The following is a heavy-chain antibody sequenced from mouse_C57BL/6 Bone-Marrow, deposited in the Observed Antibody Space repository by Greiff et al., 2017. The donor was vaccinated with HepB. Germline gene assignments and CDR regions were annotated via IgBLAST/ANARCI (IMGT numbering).Heavy chain of an antibody. CDR3: ALGDYDDVTWCAY. CDR2: IHPSDSDT. V-gene: IGHV1-74*01. D-gene: IGHD2-4*01. Sequence: QVQLQQSGAELVKPGASVKVSCKASGYTFTSYWMHWVKQRPGQGLVWIGRIHPSDSDTNYNQKFKGKATLTVDKSSSPAYMQLSSLTSEDSAVYYCALGDYDDVTWCAYWGQGTLVTVSA. CDR1: GYTFTSYW. J-gene: IGHJ3*01.